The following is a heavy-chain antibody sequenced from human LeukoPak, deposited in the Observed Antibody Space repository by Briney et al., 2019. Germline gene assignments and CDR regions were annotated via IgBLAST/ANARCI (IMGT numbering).Heavy chain of an antibody. D-gene: IGHD6-13*01. CDR2: IRSKAYGGTT. CDR3: TSAGSSWDRAFDY. J-gene: IGHJ4*02. Sequence: GGSLRLSCTASGFTFGDYAMSWVRQAPGKGLEWVGFIRSKAYGGTTEYAASVKGRFIISRDDSKSIAYLQMNSLKTEDTAVYYCTSAGSSWDRAFDYWGQGTLVTVSS. CDR1: GFTFGDYA. V-gene: IGHV3-49*04.